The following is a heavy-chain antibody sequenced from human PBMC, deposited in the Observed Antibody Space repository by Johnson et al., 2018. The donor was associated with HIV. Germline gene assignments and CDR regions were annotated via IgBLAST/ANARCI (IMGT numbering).Heavy chain of an antibody. CDR1: GFTFSNYG. J-gene: IGHJ3*02. CDR3: ASWGVGSSWNHDAFDI. Sequence: QVQLVESGGGVVQPGRSLRLSCAASGFTFSNYGMHWVRQAPGKGLEWVAVIYSGGTTYYAASVTGRFTISRDNSKNTLYLQMNSLRAEDTAVYYCASWGVGSSWNHDAFDIWGQGTMVTVSS. D-gene: IGHD6-13*01. CDR2: IYSGGTT. V-gene: IGHV3-30*19.